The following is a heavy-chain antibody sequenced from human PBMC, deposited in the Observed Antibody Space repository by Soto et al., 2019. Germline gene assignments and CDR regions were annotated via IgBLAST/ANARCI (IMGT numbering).Heavy chain of an antibody. CDR2: IIPIFGTA. CDR1: GGTFSSYA. Sequence: SVKVSCKASGGTFSSYAISWVRQAPVQGLEWMGGIIPIFGTANYAQKFQGRVTITADESTSTAYMELSSLRSEDTAVYYCARDRGPMEVGIIAVAGTWNWFDPWGQGTLVTVSS. CDR3: ARDRGPMEVGIIAVAGTWNWFDP. V-gene: IGHV1-69*01. D-gene: IGHD6-19*01. J-gene: IGHJ5*02.